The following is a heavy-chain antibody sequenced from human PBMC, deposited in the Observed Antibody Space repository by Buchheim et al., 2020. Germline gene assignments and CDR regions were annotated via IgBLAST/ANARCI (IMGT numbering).Heavy chain of an antibody. CDR3: ARLAGIAYF. D-gene: IGHD2/OR15-2a*01. V-gene: IGHV3-7*01. Sequence: HLVESGGDLVQPGGSLRLSCAASGFIFRNYTMTWVRQAPGKGLEWVASIKDDGSEKYYVDSVKGRFTISRDTAKDSLDLQMNSLRAEDTAVYYCARLAGIAYFWGQGT. CDR1: GFIFRNYT. CDR2: IKDDGSEK. J-gene: IGHJ4*02.